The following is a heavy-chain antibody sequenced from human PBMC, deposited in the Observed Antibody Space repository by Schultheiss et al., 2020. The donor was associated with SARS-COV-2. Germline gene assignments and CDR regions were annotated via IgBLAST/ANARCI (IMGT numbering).Heavy chain of an antibody. CDR2: IYYSGST. V-gene: IGHV4-39*01. Sequence: SETLSLTCTVSGGSISSSSYYWGWIRQPPGKGLEWIGSIYYSGSTYYNPSLKSRVTISVDTSKNQFSLKLSSVTAADTAVYYCASGVVGGLEYYYYYMDVWGQGTTVTVSS. CDR3: ASGVVGGLEYYYYYMDV. D-gene: IGHD3-22*01. J-gene: IGHJ6*03. CDR1: GGSISSSSYY.